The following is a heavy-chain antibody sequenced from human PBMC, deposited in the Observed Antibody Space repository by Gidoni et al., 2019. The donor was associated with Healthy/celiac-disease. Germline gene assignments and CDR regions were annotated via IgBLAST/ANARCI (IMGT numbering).Heavy chain of an antibody. J-gene: IGHJ4*02. Sequence: EVQLVESGGGLIQPGGSLRLSCAASGFTVSSNYMSWVRQAPGKGLEWVSVIYSGGSTYYADSVKGRFTISRDNSKNTLYLQMNSLRAEDTAVYYCARVAVDIVASPFDYWGQGTLVTVSS. CDR1: GFTVSSNY. CDR2: IYSGGST. D-gene: IGHD5-12*01. V-gene: IGHV3-53*01. CDR3: ARVAVDIVASPFDY.